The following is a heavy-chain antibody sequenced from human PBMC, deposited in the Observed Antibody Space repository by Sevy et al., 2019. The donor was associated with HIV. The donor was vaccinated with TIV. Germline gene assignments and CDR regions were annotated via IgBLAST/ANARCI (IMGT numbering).Heavy chain of an antibody. CDR1: GFIFSTSP. CDR3: AKDDLGSIDY. V-gene: IGHV3-30-3*02. CDR2: LSYDDSDE. D-gene: IGHD3-10*01. J-gene: IGHJ4*02. Sequence: GGFLRLSCAASGFIFSTSPMHWVRQAPGKGLECVAILSYDDSDENYADSVKGRFTISRDNSKNTPYLQMNSLRTEDTAVYYCAKDDLGSIDYWGQGTLVTVSS.